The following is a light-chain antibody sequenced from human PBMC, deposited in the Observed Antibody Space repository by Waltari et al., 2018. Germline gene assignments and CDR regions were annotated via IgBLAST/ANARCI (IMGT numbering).Light chain of an antibody. CDR2: VNNDGSY. CDR1: SGPHNNA. V-gene: IGLV4-69*01. J-gene: IGLJ3*02. Sequence: QLVLTQSPSASASLGASVKLTCTLSSGPHNNAIACHQQQPETGPRYLLRVNNDGSYSRGDGIPDRFSGSSSGAERYLTIASLQSEDEADYYCQTWDSGFVVFGGGTKLTVL. CDR3: QTWDSGFVV.